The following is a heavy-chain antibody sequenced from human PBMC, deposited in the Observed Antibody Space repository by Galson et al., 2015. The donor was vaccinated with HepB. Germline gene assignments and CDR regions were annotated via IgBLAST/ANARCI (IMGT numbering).Heavy chain of an antibody. J-gene: IGHJ4*02. CDR3: ARLRHFYDSGAYHHKLEY. CDR2: ISAYNGNT. D-gene: IGHD3-3*02. CDR1: GYTFTNYG. Sequence: SVKVSCKASGYTFTNYGLTWVRQAPGKGLEWMGWISAYNGNTNYAQKFRGRLAMTTDTSTNTAYMDLRSLRSDDTAVYFCARLRHFYDSGAYHHKLEYWGQGTLVTVSS. V-gene: IGHV1-18*01.